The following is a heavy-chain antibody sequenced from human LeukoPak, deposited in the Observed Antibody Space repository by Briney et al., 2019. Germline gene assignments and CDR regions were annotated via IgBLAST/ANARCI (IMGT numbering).Heavy chain of an antibody. V-gene: IGHV3-30-3*01. Sequence: GGSLRLSCAASGFTFSSYAMHWVRQAPGKGQGWVAVISYDGSNKYYADSVKGRFTISRDNSKNTLYLQMNSLRAEDTAVYYCARDWSQSGWLDYWGQGTLVTVSS. CDR1: GFTFSSYA. J-gene: IGHJ4*02. CDR3: ARDWSQSGWLDY. CDR2: ISYDGSNK. D-gene: IGHD6-19*01.